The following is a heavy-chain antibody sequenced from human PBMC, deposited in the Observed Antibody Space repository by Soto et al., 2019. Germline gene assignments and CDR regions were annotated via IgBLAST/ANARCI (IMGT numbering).Heavy chain of an antibody. CDR3: ERSILSMVRGVITGAFDY. V-gene: IGHV3-30-3*01. CDR1: GFTFSSYA. J-gene: IGHJ4*02. D-gene: IGHD3-10*01. Sequence: QVQLVESGGGVVQPGRSLRLSCAASGFTFSSYAMHWVRQAPGKGLEWVAVISYDGSNKYYADSVKGRFTISRDNCKNTLYLQMNSVRAEDTAVYYCERSILSMVRGVITGAFDYWGQGTLVTVSS. CDR2: ISYDGSNK.